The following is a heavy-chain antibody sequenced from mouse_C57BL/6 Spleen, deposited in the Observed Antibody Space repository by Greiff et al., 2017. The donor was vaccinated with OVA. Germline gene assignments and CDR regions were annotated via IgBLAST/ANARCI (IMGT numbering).Heavy chain of an antibody. V-gene: IGHV1-26*01. D-gene: IGHD1-1*01. Sequence: EVQLQQSGPELVKPGASVKISCKASGYTFTDYYMNWVKQSHGKSLEWIGDINPNNGGTSYNQKFKGKATLTVDKSSSTAYMELRSLTSEDSAVYYCARGGTVVATPHYWGQGTTLTVSS. CDR1: GYTFTDYY. CDR3: ARGGTVVATPHY. CDR2: INPNNGGT. J-gene: IGHJ2*01.